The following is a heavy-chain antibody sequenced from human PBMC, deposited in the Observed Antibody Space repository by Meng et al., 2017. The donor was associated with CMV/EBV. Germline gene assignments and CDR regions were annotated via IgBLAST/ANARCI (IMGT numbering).Heavy chain of an antibody. Sequence: GESLKISCAASGFTFSSYSMNWVRQAPGKGPEWVSSISSSSSYIYYADSVKGRFPISRDNAKNSLYLQMNSLRAEDTAVYYCARDRYCSSTSCYTYYYYGMDVWGQGTTVTVSS. V-gene: IGHV3-21*01. CDR3: ARDRYCSSTSCYTYYYYGMDV. J-gene: IGHJ6*02. CDR2: ISSSSSYI. D-gene: IGHD2-2*02. CDR1: GFTFSSYS.